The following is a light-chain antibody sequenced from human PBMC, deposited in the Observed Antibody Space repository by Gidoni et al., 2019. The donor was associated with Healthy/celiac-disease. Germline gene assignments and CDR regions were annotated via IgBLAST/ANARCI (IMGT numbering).Light chain of an antibody. CDR2: DAS. V-gene: IGKV1D-13*01. Sequence: AIQLTQSPSSLSAAVGDRVTITCRASPGISSALAWYQQKPGKAPTLLIYDASSLESGVPSRFSGSGSGTDFTLTISSLQPEDFATYYCQQFNNYPLTFGGGTKVEIK. CDR1: PGISSA. J-gene: IGKJ4*01. CDR3: QQFNNYPLT.